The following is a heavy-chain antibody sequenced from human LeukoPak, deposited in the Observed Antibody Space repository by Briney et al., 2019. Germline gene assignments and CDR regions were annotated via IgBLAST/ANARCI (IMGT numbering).Heavy chain of an antibody. Sequence: SQTLSLTCTVSGGSISSGGYYWSWSRQPAGKGLEWIGRIYTSGSTNYNPSLKSRVTISVDTSKNQFSLKLSSVTAADTAVYYCARRRDGYNYDYWGQGTLVTVSS. CDR2: IYTSGST. CDR1: GGSISSGGYY. CDR3: ARRRDGYNYDY. V-gene: IGHV4-61*02. D-gene: IGHD5-24*01. J-gene: IGHJ4*02.